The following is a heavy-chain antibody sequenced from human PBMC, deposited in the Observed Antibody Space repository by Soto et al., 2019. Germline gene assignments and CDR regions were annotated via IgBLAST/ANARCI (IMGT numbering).Heavy chain of an antibody. D-gene: IGHD4-17*01. CDR2: IRSKANNYAT. Sequence: GGSLRLSCATSGFTFSGSAMHWVRQASGKGLEWIGRIRSKANNYATAYAASVKGSFTISRDDSENTAYLQMNSLKTEDTAIYYCAKQIYGGNSWGQGTLVTVS. V-gene: IGHV3-73*01. CDR1: GFTFSGSA. CDR3: AKQIYGGNS. J-gene: IGHJ4*02.